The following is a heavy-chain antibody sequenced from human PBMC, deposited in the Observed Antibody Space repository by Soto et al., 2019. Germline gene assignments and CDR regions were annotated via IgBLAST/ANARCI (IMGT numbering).Heavy chain of an antibody. CDR2: IYSGGST. D-gene: IGHD4-17*01. Sequence: EVQLVESGGGLVQPGGSLRLSCAASGFTVSSNYMSWVRQAPGKGLEWVSVIYSGGSTYYADSVKGRFTISRDNSKNTLYLQMNSLRAEDTAVYYCAREKGYGDYPYDYGMDVWGQGTTVTVSS. V-gene: IGHV3-66*01. CDR1: GFTVSSNY. J-gene: IGHJ6*02. CDR3: AREKGYGDYPYDYGMDV.